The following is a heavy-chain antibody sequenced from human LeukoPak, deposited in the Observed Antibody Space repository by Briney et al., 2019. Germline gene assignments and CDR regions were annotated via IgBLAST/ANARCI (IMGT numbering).Heavy chain of an antibody. D-gene: IGHD1-7*01. CDR1: GFTFSNYW. Sequence: GGSLRLSCAASGFTFSNYWMHWVRQAPGKGLVWVSRINSDGINTSYADSVKGRFTISRDNAKSTLFLQMNSLRAEDTALYYCARTTSMNYVGDAFHIWGQGTMVTVSS. V-gene: IGHV3-74*01. CDR3: ARTTSMNYVGDAFHI. J-gene: IGHJ3*02. CDR2: INSDGINT.